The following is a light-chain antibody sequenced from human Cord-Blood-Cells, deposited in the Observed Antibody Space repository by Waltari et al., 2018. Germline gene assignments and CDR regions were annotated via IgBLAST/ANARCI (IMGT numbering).Light chain of an antibody. Sequence: SALTQPASVSGSPGQSITISCTGTSSDVWSYNLVYWYQHHPGKAPKLMIYESSTRPSGVSNPFSGSKSGNTASLTIAGLQAGDEADYYCCSYAGSSTYVFGTGTKVTVL. CDR2: ESS. J-gene: IGLJ1*01. CDR1: SSDVWSYNL. CDR3: CSYAGSSTYV. V-gene: IGLV2-23*01.